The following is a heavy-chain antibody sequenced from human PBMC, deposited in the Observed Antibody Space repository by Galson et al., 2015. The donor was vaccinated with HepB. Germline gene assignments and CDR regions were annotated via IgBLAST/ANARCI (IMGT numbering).Heavy chain of an antibody. D-gene: IGHD2-21*01. V-gene: IGHV2-5*02. CDR1: GFSLETRSVA. CDR2: GYWDDDK. Sequence: PALVKPTQTLTLTCTFAGFSLETRSVAVAWFRQPPGKALEWLALGYWDDDKRYSPSLKNDITITREPSKNEVVLTMTNMDTVDTATYFCTYGRDTSSGFAYWAQGTLVIVSS. CDR3: TYGRDTSSGFAY. J-gene: IGHJ4*02.